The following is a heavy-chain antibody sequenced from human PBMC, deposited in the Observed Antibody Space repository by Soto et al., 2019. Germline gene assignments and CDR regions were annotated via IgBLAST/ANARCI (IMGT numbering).Heavy chain of an antibody. CDR1: GGSINSRGYY. Sequence: SETLSLTCTVSGGSINSRGYYWGWIRQPPGKGLEWISCIYYSGNSYYIPSLKSRVTISVDTSKNHFSLNLNSVTAADTALYYCARRRLGNCSSTTCSYYDAWGQGTLVTVS. J-gene: IGHJ5*02. D-gene: IGHD2-2*01. V-gene: IGHV4-39*01. CDR3: ARRRLGNCSSTTCSYYDA. CDR2: IYYSGNS.